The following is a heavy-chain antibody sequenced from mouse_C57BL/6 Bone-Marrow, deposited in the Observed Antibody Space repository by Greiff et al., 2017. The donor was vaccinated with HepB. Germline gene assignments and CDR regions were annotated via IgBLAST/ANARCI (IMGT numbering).Heavy chain of an antibody. CDR3: ARDDGYYFDY. Sequence: EVMLVESEGGLVQPGSSLKLSCPASGSPFSDFYLPWVGQFPEKGLEWVENIIYDGSSTYYLDSLKSRFIISRDNAKNILYLQMSSLKSEDTATYYCARDDGYYFDYWGQGTTLTVSS. J-gene: IGHJ2*01. D-gene: IGHD2-3*01. V-gene: IGHV5-16*01. CDR1: GSPFSDFY. CDR2: IIYDGSST.